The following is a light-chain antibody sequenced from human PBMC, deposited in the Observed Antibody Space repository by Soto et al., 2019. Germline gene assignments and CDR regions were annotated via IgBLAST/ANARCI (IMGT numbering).Light chain of an antibody. CDR3: QQRSKWPPT. J-gene: IGKJ5*01. CDR2: GAS. CDR1: QSVSSSY. V-gene: IGKV3D-20*02. Sequence: IVLTQSPGTLSLSPGERATLSCRASQSVSSSYLAWYQQKPGQAPRLLIYGASNRATGIPARFSGSGSETDFSLTISSLEPGDFAVYYCQQRSKWPPTFGQGTRLEIK.